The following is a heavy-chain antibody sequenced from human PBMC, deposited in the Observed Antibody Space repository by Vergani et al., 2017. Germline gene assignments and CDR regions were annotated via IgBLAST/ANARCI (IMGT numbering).Heavy chain of an antibody. CDR3: ARDSIDY. J-gene: IGHJ4*02. CDR1: GFTFSNAW. V-gene: IGHV3-15*01. Sequence: VQLVESGGGLVKPGGYLRLSCAASGFTFSNAWMSWVRQAPGKGLEWVGRIKSKTDGGTTDYAAPVKGRFTISRDNSKNTLYLQMNSLRAEDTAVYYCARDSIDYWGQGTLVTVSS. CDR2: IKSKTDGGTT.